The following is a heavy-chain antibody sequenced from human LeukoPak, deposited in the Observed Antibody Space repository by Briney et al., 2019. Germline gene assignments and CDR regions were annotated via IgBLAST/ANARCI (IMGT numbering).Heavy chain of an antibody. V-gene: IGHV3-11*06. J-gene: IGHJ4*02. CDR3: ARDPPYCSGGSCYPVYYFDY. D-gene: IGHD2-15*01. CDR2: ISSSSSYT. Sequence: GGSLRLSCAASGFTFSDYYMSWIRQAPGKGLEWVSYISSSSSYTNYADSVKGRFTISRDDAKNSLYLQMNSLRAEDTAVYYCARDPPYCSGGSCYPVYYFDYWGQGTLVTVSS. CDR1: GFTFSDYY.